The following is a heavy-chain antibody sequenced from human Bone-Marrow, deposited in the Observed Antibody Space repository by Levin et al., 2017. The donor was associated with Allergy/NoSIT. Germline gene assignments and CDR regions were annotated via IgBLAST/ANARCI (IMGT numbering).Heavy chain of an antibody. CDR1: GYSFTNYW. J-gene: IGHJ6*03. CDR2: IDPTDSYT. Sequence: GASVKVSCQGSGYSFTNYWINWVRQMPGKGLEWMGRIDPTDSYTNYSPSFQGHVTISVDKSISTAYLQWSSLQASDTAMYYCARRVPIPGTVWFYMDVWGKGTTVIVS. V-gene: IGHV5-10-1*01. D-gene: IGHD2-21*01. CDR3: ARRVPIPGTVWFYMDV.